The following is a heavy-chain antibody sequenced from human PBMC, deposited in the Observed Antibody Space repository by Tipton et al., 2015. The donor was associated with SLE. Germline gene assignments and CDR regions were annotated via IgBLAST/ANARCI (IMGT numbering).Heavy chain of an antibody. V-gene: IGHV3-15*01. D-gene: IGHD3-10*01. J-gene: IGHJ4*02. Sequence: AVSGFTFSDYAMNWVRQAPGKGLEWVGRSKSKTDGGTTDYAAPVKGRFTISRDDSKNTLFLQMNSLKTEDTAVYYCTTGGFLTPPYWGQGTLVTVSS. CDR1: GFTFSDYA. CDR3: TTGGFLTPPY. CDR2: SKSKTDGGTT.